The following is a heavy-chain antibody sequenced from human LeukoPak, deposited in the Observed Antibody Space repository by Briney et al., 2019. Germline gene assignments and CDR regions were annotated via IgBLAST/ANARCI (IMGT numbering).Heavy chain of an antibody. J-gene: IGHJ4*02. CDR3: ARPYCSAGNCYSNFDS. CDR1: GGSISSYY. V-gene: IGHV4-59*12. D-gene: IGHD2-15*01. Sequence: SETLSLTCTVSGGSISSYYWSWIRQPPGKGLEWIGYIYYSGSTNYNPSLKSRVTISVDTSKKQFSLKLSSVTAADTAVYYCARPYCSAGNCYSNFDSWGQGTLVTVSS. CDR2: IYYSGST.